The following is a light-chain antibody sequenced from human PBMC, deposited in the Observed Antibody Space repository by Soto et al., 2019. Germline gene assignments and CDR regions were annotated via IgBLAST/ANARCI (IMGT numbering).Light chain of an antibody. J-gene: IGKJ4*01. CDR2: GAS. CDR1: QSLSSSY. Sequence: EIVLTQSPGALSLSPGEGATLSCRASQSLSSSYVAWYQQKVGQPPRLLIYGASNRATGIPDRFSGSWSGTDFTLTISRLEPEDFAVYYCQQFSSYPLTFGGGTKVDIK. CDR3: QQFSSYPLT. V-gene: IGKV3-20*01.